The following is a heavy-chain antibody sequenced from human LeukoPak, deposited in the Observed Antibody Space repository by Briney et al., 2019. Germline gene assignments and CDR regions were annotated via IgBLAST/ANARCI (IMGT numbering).Heavy chain of an antibody. CDR2: IYTSGST. V-gene: IGHV4-61*02. Sequence: TSQTLSLTCTVSGGSISSGSYYWSWIRQPAGKGLEWIGRIYTSGSTNYNPSLKSRVTISVDTSKNQFSLKLSSVTAADTAVYYCARGYGPGYWGQGTLVTVSA. CDR3: ARGYGPGY. D-gene: IGHD4-17*01. J-gene: IGHJ4*02. CDR1: GGSISSGSYY.